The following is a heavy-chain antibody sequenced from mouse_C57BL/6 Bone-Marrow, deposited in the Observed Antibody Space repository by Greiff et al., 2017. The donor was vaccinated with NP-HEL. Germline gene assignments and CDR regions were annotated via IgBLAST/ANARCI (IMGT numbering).Heavy chain of an antibody. Sequence: QVHVKQSGAELARPGASVKMSCKASGYTFTSYTMHWVKQRPGQGLEWIGYINPSSGYTKYNQKFKDKATLTADKSSSTAYMQLSSLTSEDSAVYYCARAYGSSYGNWFAYWGQGTLVTVSA. CDR2: INPSSGYT. J-gene: IGHJ3*01. V-gene: IGHV1-4*01. D-gene: IGHD1-1*01. CDR3: ARAYGSSYGNWFAY. CDR1: GYTFTSYT.